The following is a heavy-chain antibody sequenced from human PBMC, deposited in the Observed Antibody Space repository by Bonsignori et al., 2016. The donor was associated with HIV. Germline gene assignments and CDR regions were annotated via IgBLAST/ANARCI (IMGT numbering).Heavy chain of an antibody. Sequence: QVQFQQWGAGLLKPSETLSLTCAVYGGSFSGFYWSWIRQPPRKGAWSGLGKVNQMGSTNYNPSLKSRLNMSVDTSKNQLSLKLTSLTAADTAVYYCARGQGFSSSWYFGYWGRGSPGHRLL. D-gene: IGHD6-13*01. J-gene: IGHJ4*02. CDR3: ARGQGFSSSWYFGY. CDR1: GGSFSGFY. V-gene: IGHV4-34*01. CDR2: VNQMGST.